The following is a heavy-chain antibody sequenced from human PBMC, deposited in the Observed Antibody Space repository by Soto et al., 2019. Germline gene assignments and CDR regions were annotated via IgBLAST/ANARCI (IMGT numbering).Heavy chain of an antibody. CDR2: IKEDGSEQ. V-gene: IGHV3-7*01. CDR1: GFNFRRYW. D-gene: IGHD4-17*01. Sequence: EVQLVESGGDLVQPGGSLRLSCAASGFNFRRYWMSWVRQAPGKGLEWVANIKEDGSEQYYVDSVKGRFTIFRDNAKNSLSLQMNSLRAEDTAIYYCARDPTASYGDSLLFDYWGQGTLVIVSS. J-gene: IGHJ4*02. CDR3: ARDPTASYGDSLLFDY.